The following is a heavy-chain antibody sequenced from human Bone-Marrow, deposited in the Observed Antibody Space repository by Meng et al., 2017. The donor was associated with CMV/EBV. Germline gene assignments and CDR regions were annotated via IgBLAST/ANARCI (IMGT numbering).Heavy chain of an antibody. Sequence: GESLKISCAASGFTFSNSAMTWVRQAPGKGLEWVSAISGSGHSIYYADSVKGRFTISRDNSKNTLNLQLNSLRAEDTAVYYCAKEEKMGYYYSIDAFDIWGQGTMVTVSS. CDR3: AKEEKMGYYYSIDAFDI. CDR2: ISGSGHSI. CDR1: GFTFSNSA. D-gene: IGHD3-22*01. V-gene: IGHV3-23*01. J-gene: IGHJ3*02.